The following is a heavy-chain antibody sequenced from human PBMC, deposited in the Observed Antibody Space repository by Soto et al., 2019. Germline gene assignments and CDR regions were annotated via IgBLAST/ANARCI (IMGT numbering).Heavy chain of an antibody. V-gene: IGHV3-15*01. D-gene: IGHD3-16*02. CDR1: GFTFSNAW. Sequence: GGSLRLSCAASGFTFSNAWMSWVRQAPGKGLEWVGRIKSKTDGGQTDYAAPVKVRFTMSREESKNTLYLQMNSLKTEDTAVYYCKTGVIAPHDAFDIWGQGTMVTVSS. CDR3: KTGVIAPHDAFDI. CDR2: IKSKTDGGQT. J-gene: IGHJ3*02.